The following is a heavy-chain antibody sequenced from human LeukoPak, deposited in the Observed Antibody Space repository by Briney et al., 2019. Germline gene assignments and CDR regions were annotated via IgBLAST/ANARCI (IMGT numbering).Heavy chain of an antibody. V-gene: IGHV4-59*01. CDR2: IYYSGST. D-gene: IGHD2-15*01. J-gene: IGHJ4*02. CDR1: GGSISSYY. Sequence: PSETLSLTCTVSGGSISSYYWSWIRQPPGKGLEWIGYIYYSGSTNHNPSLKSRVTISVDTSKNQFSLKLSSVTAADTAVYYCASWYCSGGSCPGYSSGWYSYWGQGTLVTVSS. CDR3: ASWYCSGGSCPGYSSGWYSY.